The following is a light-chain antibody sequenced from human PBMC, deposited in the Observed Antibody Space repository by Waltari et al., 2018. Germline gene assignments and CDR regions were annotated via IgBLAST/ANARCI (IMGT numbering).Light chain of an antibody. J-gene: IGKJ4*01. CDR2: AAS. CDR3: QHLNSYPPT. CDR1: QGISSY. Sequence: DIQLTQSPSFLSASVGDRVTITCRASQGISSYLAWYQQKPGKAPKLLFYAASTLQSGVPSRFSGSGAGTEFTLTISSLQPEDFATYYCQHLNSYPPTFGGGTKVEIK. V-gene: IGKV1-9*01.